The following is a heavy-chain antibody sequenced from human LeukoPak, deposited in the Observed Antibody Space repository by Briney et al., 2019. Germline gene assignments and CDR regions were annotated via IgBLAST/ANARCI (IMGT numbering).Heavy chain of an antibody. CDR2: IDPSDSYT. Sequence: GESLRISCKGSGYSFTSYWISWVRQMPAKGLEWMGRIDPSDSYTNYSPSFQGHVTISADKSISTAYLQWSSLKASDTAMYYCAIRPSMGSGSYYPDDRPHSVHWYFDLWGRGTLVTVSS. D-gene: IGHD3-10*01. V-gene: IGHV5-10-1*01. CDR3: AIRPSMGSGSYYPDDRPHSVHWYFDL. CDR1: GYSFTSYW. J-gene: IGHJ2*01.